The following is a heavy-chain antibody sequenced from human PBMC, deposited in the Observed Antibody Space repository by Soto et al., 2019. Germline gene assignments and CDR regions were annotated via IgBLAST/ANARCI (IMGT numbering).Heavy chain of an antibody. CDR3: ARDFVVVPSALYYFDY. Sequence: ASLKVSCKASGYTFTGYYMHWVRQAPVQGLEWMGIINPSGGSTSYAQKFQGRVTMTRDTSTSTVYMELSSLRSEDTAVYYCARDFVVVPSALYYFDYWGQGSLVPSPQ. J-gene: IGHJ4*02. CDR2: INPSGGST. CDR1: GYTFTGYY. D-gene: IGHD2-2*01. V-gene: IGHV1-46*01.